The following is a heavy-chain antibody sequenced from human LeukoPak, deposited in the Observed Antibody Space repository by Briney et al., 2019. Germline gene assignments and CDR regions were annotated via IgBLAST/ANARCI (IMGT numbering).Heavy chain of an antibody. D-gene: IGHD3-9*01. CDR1: GFTFRSYA. CDR3: ARDTYYDILTGYGFPFDP. CDR2: ISYDGSIT. J-gene: IGHJ5*02. Sequence: GGSLRLSCAASGFTFRSYAMHWVRQAPGKGLDWVTFISYDGSITYYADSVKGRFTISRDNSKNTVYLQMNSLRAEDTAVYYCARDTYYDILTGYGFPFDPWGQGTLVTVSS. V-gene: IGHV3-30-3*01.